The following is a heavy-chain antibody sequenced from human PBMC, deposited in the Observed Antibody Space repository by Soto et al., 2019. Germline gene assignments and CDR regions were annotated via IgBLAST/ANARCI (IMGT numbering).Heavy chain of an antibody. CDR1: GFTFSSYA. CDR2: ISGSGVST. CDR3: AEVLTTPWSFDS. V-gene: IGHV3-23*01. D-gene: IGHD2-21*02. J-gene: IGHJ4*02. Sequence: EVQLLESVGGLVQPGGSLRLSCAASGFTFSSYAMNWVRQASGKGLEWVSAISGSGVSTYYADSVKGRFTISRDNSKNTLYLQMNSLRAEDTAVYYCAEVLTTPWSFDSWGQGTLVTVSS.